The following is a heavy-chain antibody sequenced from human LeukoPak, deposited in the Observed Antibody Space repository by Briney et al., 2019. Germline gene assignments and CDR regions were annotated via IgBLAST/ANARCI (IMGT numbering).Heavy chain of an antibody. J-gene: IGHJ4*02. CDR2: ISSSGSAK. Sequence: HPGGSLRLSCAASGFTFSSYEMNWVRQAPGKGLEWVSYISSSGSAKYYADSVKGRFTISRDNAKNSLYLQMNSLRDEDTAVYYCARDWGLAARPDYWSQGTLVTVSS. D-gene: IGHD6-6*01. CDR1: GFTFSSYE. V-gene: IGHV3-48*03. CDR3: ARDWGLAARPDY.